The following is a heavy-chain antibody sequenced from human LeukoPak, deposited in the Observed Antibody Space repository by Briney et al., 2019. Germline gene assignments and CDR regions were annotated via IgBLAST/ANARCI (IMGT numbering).Heavy chain of an antibody. D-gene: IGHD3-10*01. V-gene: IGHV3-30-3*01. J-gene: IGHJ4*02. CDR2: ISYDGSNK. Sequence: PGRSLRLSCAASGFTFSSYAMHWVRQAPGEGLEWVAVISYDGSNKYYADSVKGRFTISRDNSKNTLYLQMNSLRAEDTAVYYCASFGESNFDYWGQGTLVTVSS. CDR3: ASFGESNFDY. CDR1: GFTFSSYA.